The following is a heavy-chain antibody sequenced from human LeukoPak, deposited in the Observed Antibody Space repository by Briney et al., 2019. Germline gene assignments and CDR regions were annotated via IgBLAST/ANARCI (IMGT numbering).Heavy chain of an antibody. D-gene: IGHD5/OR15-5a*01. Sequence: SETLSLTCTVSGGSISSSSYYWDWIRQPPGKGLEWIGSIYYSGSTYYNPSLKSRVTISVDTSKNQFSLKLSSVTAADTAVYYCARDPPVYAFDYWGQGTLVTVSS. CDR1: GGSISSSSYY. J-gene: IGHJ4*02. V-gene: IGHV4-39*07. CDR3: ARDPPVYAFDY. CDR2: IYYSGST.